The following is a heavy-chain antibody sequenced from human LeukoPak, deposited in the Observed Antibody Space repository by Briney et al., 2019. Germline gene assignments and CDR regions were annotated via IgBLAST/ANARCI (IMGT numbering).Heavy chain of an antibody. CDR1: GFTFSNYG. J-gene: IGHJ4*02. V-gene: IGHV3-23*01. Sequence: GGSLRLSCAASGFTFSNYGMNWVRQAPGKGLEWVSVITGSGGDASSADSVKGRFTISSANYKNKMYVQMHILSVENKAVSYFAKDLAYIGFVYWGQGTLVTVSS. CDR2: ITGSGGDA. D-gene: IGHD1-26*01. CDR3: AKDLAYIGFVY.